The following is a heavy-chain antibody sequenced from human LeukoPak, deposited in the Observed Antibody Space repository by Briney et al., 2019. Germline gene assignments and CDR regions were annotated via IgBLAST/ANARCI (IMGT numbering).Heavy chain of an antibody. Sequence: GRSLKLSCAASGFTFSSYAMHWVRQAPGKGLEWVAVISYDGSNKYYADSVKGRFTISRDNSKNTLYLQMNSLRAEDTAVYYCARDSRDGYCSGGSCPSADYWGQGTLVTVSS. J-gene: IGHJ4*02. CDR1: GFTFSSYA. CDR3: ARDSRDGYCSGGSCPSADY. D-gene: IGHD2-15*01. CDR2: ISYDGSNK. V-gene: IGHV3-30-3*01.